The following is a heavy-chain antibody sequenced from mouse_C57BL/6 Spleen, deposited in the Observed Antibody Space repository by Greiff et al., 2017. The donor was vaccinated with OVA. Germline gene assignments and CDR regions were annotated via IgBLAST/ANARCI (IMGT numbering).Heavy chain of an antibody. Sequence: EVKLMESGGGLVKPGGSLKLSCAASGFTFSSYTMSWVRQTPEKRLEWVATISGGGGNTYYPDSVKGRFTISRDNAKNTLYLQMSSLRSEDTALYYCARQNGYYGVRYFDVWGTGTTVTVSS. CDR2: ISGGGGNT. CDR3: ARQNGYYGVRYFDV. J-gene: IGHJ1*03. V-gene: IGHV5-9*01. D-gene: IGHD2-3*01. CDR1: GFTFSSYT.